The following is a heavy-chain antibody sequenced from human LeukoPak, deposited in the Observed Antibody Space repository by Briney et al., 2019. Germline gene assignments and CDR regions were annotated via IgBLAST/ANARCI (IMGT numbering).Heavy chain of an antibody. V-gene: IGHV4-30-4*01. CDR1: GGSINNGDYY. D-gene: IGHD6-19*01. CDR3: ARQNIAVAASYYFDY. CDR2: IYDDGST. Sequence: SQTLSLTCTVSGGSINNGDYYWSWIRQPPGKGLEWIAYIYDDGSTFYNPSLKSRVTISIDTSKNQFSLNLRSLTATDTAVYYCARQNIAVAASYYFDYWGQGTLVTVSS. J-gene: IGHJ4*02.